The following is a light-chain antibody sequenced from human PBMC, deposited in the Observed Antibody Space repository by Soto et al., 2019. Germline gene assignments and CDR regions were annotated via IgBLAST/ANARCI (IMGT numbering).Light chain of an antibody. V-gene: IGLV2-14*03. Sequence: QSALTQPASVSGSPGQSITISCTGTSSDVGGYNHVSWCQQHPGKAPKLMIYEVSNRPSGVSDRFSGSKSGTTASLTISGLQAEDEADYYCCSYRSDISVVFGGGTQLTVL. CDR1: SSDVGGYNH. J-gene: IGLJ2*01. CDR2: EVS. CDR3: CSYRSDISVV.